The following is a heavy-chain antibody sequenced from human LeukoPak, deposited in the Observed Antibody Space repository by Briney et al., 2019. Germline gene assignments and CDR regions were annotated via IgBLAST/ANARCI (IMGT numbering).Heavy chain of an antibody. CDR2: INHSGST. D-gene: IGHD6-6*01. J-gene: IGHJ4*02. CDR1: GGSFSGYY. V-gene: IGHV4-34*01. CDR3: ARGRDVGYSSSSVFDY. Sequence: PSETLSLTCAVYGGSFSGYYWSWIRQPPGKGLEWIGEINHSGSTNYNPSLKSRVTISVDTSKNQFSLKLSSVTAADTAVYYCARGRDVGYSSSSVFDYWGQGTLVTVSS.